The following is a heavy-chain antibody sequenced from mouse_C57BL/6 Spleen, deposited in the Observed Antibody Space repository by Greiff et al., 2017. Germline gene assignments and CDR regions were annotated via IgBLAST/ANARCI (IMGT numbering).Heavy chain of an antibody. CDR3: VRHNYDSYWYFDV. V-gene: IGHV10-1*01. J-gene: IGHJ1*03. Sequence: EVQLVESGGGLVQPKGSLKLSCAASGFSFNTYAMNWVRQAPGKGLEWVARIRSKSNNYATYYADSVKDRFTISRDDSESMLYLQMNNLKTEDTAMYYCVRHNYDSYWYFDVWGTGTTVTVSA. D-gene: IGHD2-4*01. CDR1: GFSFNTYA. CDR2: IRSKSNNYAT.